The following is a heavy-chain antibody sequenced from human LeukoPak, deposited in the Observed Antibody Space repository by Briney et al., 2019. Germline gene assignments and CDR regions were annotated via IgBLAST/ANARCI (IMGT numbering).Heavy chain of an antibody. V-gene: IGHV4-61*10. CDR2: IYYNGGT. J-gene: IGHJ4*02. CDR1: GGSISSGSYY. D-gene: IGHD6-6*01. Sequence: PSETLSLTCTVSGGSISSGSYYWSWIRQPAGKGLEWVGNIYYNGGTYNNPSLKSRVTISVDTSKNQFSLKLSSVTAADTAVYYCARSIALSYFDYWGQGTLVTVSS. CDR3: ARSIALSYFDY.